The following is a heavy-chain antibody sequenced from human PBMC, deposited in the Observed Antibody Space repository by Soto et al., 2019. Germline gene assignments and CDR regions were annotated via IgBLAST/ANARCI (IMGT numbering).Heavy chain of an antibody. CDR2: INAGSGST. D-gene: IGHD2-21*02. V-gene: IGHV1-3*01. CDR3: ARERAVSANFFDF. Sequence: ASVKVSCKASGYSFTRYAIHWVRQAPGQGLEWMGWINAGSGSTRYSQNFQGRVTITRDTSATTAYMELSSLIFEDTGVYYCARERAVSANFFDFWGKGNLVTVYS. CDR1: GYSFTRYA. J-gene: IGHJ4*02.